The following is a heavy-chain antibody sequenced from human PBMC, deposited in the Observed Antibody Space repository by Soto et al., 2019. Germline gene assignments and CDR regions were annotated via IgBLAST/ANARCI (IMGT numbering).Heavy chain of an antibody. CDR1: GFTFSSYG. D-gene: IGHD2-8*01. Sequence: GGSLRFSCAASGFTFSSYGMHWVRQAPGKGLEWVAVISYDGSNKYYADSVKGRFTISRDNSKNTLYLQMNSLRAEDTAVYYCAKGYCTNGVCSRTLYYYYGMDVWGQGTTVTVSS. J-gene: IGHJ6*02. V-gene: IGHV3-30*18. CDR2: ISYDGSNK. CDR3: AKGYCTNGVCSRTLYYYYGMDV.